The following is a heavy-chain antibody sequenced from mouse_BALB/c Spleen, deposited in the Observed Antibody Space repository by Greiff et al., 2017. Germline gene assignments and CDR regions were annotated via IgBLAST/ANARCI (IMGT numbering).Heavy chain of an antibody. CDR2: ISSGGSYT. CDR1: GFTFSSYA. V-gene: IGHV5-9-4*01. D-gene: IGHD2-4*01. J-gene: IGHJ4*01. Sequence: VQLKESGGGLVKPGGSLKLSCAASGFTFSSYAMSWVRQSPEKRLEWVAEISSGGSYTYYPDTVTGRFTISRDNAKNTLYLEMSSLRSEDTAMYYCARFDYDYAMDYWGQGTSVTVSS. CDR3: ARFDYDYAMDY.